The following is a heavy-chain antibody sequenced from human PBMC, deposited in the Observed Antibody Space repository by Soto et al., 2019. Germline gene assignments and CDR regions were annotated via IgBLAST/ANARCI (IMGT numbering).Heavy chain of an antibody. V-gene: IGHV4-59*01. J-gene: IGHJ4*01. CDR3: ESLNYDFCSGYSPYCDFYAV. CDR2: IYYSGST. CDR1: GESINSSA. Sequence: PWRNLAITSAVYGESINSSAWCCVRQPPGKGLEWIGYIYYSGSTNYNPSLKSRVTISVDTSKNQFSLKLSSVTAADTAVYYCESLNYDFCSGYSPYCDFYAVWGRGTQVTLS. D-gene: IGHD3-3*01.